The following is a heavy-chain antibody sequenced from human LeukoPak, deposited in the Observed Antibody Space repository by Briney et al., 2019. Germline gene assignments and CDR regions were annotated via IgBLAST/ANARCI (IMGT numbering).Heavy chain of an antibody. D-gene: IGHD1-26*01. CDR2: IRYDGSNK. Sequence: GGSLRLSCAASGFTFSSYGMHWVRQAPGEGLEWVSFIRYDGSNKYYADSVKGRFTISRDNSKNTLYLQMNSLRAEDTAVYYCAKDRGSYYVEYAFDIWGQGTMVTVSS. V-gene: IGHV3-30*02. CDR3: AKDRGSYYVEYAFDI. J-gene: IGHJ3*02. CDR1: GFTFSSYG.